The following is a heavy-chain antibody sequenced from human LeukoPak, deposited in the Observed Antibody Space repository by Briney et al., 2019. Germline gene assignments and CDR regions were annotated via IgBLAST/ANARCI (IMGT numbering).Heavy chain of an antibody. D-gene: IGHD3-3*01. J-gene: IGHJ4*02. CDR1: GFTFSGYS. CDR3: ARDRTSAFDFWSGSFDS. CDR2: ISSSSSTI. V-gene: IGHV3-48*01. Sequence: PGGSLRLSCAASGFTFSGYSMNWIRQAPGEGLEWVSYISSSSSTIYYADSVKGRFTVSRDNAKNSLYLQMNSLRAEDTAVYCCARDRTSAFDFWSGSFDSWGQGALVTVSS.